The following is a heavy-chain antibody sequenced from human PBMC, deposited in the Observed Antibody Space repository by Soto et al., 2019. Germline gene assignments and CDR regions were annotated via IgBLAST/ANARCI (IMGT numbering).Heavy chain of an antibody. D-gene: IGHD1-26*01. J-gene: IGHJ5*02. CDR2: LRNKANNNAT. CDR1: GFDFSASG. Sequence: VGSLRLSCTASGFDFSASGMHWVRQASGKGLEWVGRLRNKANNNATAYSASVKGRFTVSRDDLKNTAYLQMTSLKIEDTAVYYCARQGQWELLESDWFDPWGQGTLVTVSS. V-gene: IGHV3-73*01. CDR3: ARQGQWELLESDWFDP.